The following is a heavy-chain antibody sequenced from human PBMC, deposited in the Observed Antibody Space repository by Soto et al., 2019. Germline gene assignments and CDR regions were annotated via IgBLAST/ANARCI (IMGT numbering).Heavy chain of an antibody. J-gene: IGHJ5*02. V-gene: IGHV4-34*01. CDR1: GGSFSGYY. D-gene: IGHD6-19*01. Sequence: SETLSLTCAVYGGSFSGYYWSWIRQPPGKGLEWIGEINHSGSTNYNPSLKSRVTISVDTSKNQFSLKLSSVTAADTAVYYCARSRQWLVCNWFDPWGQGTLVTVS. CDR3: ARSRQWLVCNWFDP. CDR2: INHSGST.